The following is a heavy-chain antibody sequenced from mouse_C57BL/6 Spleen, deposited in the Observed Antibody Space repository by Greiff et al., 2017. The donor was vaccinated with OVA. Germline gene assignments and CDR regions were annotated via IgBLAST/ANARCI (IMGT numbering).Heavy chain of an antibody. CDR1: GFTFSSYA. CDR2: ISDGGSYT. V-gene: IGHV5-4*01. CDR3: ARDLTTNYFDY. D-gene: IGHD2-12*01. J-gene: IGHJ2*01. Sequence: EVQVVESGGGLVKPGGSLKLSCAASGFTFSSYAMSWVRQTPEKRLEWVATISDGGSYTYYPDNVKGRFTISRDNAKNNLYLQMSHLKSEDTAMYYCARDLTTNYFDYWGQGTTLTVSS.